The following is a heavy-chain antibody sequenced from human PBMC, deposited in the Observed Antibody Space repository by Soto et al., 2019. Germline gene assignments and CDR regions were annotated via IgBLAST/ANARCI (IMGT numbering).Heavy chain of an antibody. J-gene: IGHJ4*02. V-gene: IGHV1-69*01. CDR1: GGIFSTYA. CDR3: ARDRDDYGSGNYYNRIDF. Sequence: QVQLVQSGAEVKKPGSSVKVSCKASGGIFSTYAISWLRQAPGQGLEWMGGIIPIFGTPNYAQRCQGRVTITADESTITAYMELSRLRSEDTAVYYCARDRDDYGSGNYYNRIDFWGQGTLVTVSS. D-gene: IGHD3-10*01. CDR2: IIPIFGTP.